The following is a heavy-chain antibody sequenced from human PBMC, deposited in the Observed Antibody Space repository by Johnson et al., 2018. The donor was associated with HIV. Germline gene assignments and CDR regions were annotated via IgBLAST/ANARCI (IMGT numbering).Heavy chain of an antibody. D-gene: IGHD6-19*01. CDR1: GFTVSSNY. CDR3: AKVINPSRVAGPTGDAFDI. CDR2: IYSGGST. V-gene: IGHV3-66*01. J-gene: IGHJ3*02. Sequence: VQLMESGGGLIQPGGSLRLSCAASGFTVSSNYLSWVRQAPGKGLEWVSVIYSGGSTYYADSVKGRFTISRDNSKNTRYLQMNSLRAEETAVYYCAKVINPSRVAGPTGDAFDIWGQGTMVTVSS.